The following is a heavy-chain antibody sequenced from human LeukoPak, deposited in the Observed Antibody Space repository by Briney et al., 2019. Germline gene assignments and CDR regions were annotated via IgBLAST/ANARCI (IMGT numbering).Heavy chain of an antibody. CDR3: ARARGIAEAGVYYFDY. Sequence: ASVKVSCKASGYTFTGYYMHWVRQAPGQGLEWMGWINPNSGGTNYAQKFQGRVTMTRDTSISTAYMELSRLRSDDTAVYYCARARGIAEAGVYYFDYWGQGTLVTVSS. V-gene: IGHV1-2*02. CDR2: INPNSGGT. D-gene: IGHD6-19*01. CDR1: GYTFTGYY. J-gene: IGHJ4*02.